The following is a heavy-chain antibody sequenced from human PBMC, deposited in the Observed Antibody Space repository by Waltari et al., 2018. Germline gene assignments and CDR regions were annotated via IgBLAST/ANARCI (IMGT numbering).Heavy chain of an antibody. CDR3: ARLRGAND. D-gene: IGHD3-10*01. V-gene: IGHV3-7*01. Sequence: EVQLVESGGGLVQPGGSLSLSGAASGCTFRSYWMIWVRQAPGQGLEWVAHINQDGSEKSYVASVKGRFTISRDNAKQSLYLQMNSLRPDDTAIYYCARLRGANDWGQGTLVTVSS. J-gene: IGHJ4*02. CDR1: GCTFRSYW. CDR2: INQDGSEK.